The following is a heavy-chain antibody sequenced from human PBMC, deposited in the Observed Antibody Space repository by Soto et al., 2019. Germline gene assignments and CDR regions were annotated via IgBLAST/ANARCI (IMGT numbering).Heavy chain of an antibody. CDR1: GGTFSSYA. D-gene: IGHD2-2*01. CDR3: ATHRYCSSTSCSTYYYYYGMDV. V-gene: IGHV1-69*13. Sequence: RASVKVSCKASGGTFSSYAISWVRQAPGQGLEWMGGIIPIFGTANYAQKFQGRVTITADESTSTAYMELSSLRSEDTAVYYCATHRYCSSTSCSTYYYYYGMDVWGQGTTVTVS. CDR2: IIPIFGTA. J-gene: IGHJ6*02.